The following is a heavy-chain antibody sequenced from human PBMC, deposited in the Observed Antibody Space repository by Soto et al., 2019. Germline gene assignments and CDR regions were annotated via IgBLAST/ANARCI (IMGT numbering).Heavy chain of an antibody. CDR1: GFTFSSYA. CDR3: AKDLNSHGDYPVTFDY. V-gene: IGHV3-23*01. D-gene: IGHD4-17*01. J-gene: IGHJ4*02. CDR2: ISGSGGST. Sequence: GGSLRLSCAASGFTFSSYAMSWVRQAPGKGLEWVSAISGSGGSTYYADSVKGRFTISRDNSKNTLYLQMNSLRAEDTAVYYCAKDLNSHGDYPVTFDYWGQGTLVTVSS.